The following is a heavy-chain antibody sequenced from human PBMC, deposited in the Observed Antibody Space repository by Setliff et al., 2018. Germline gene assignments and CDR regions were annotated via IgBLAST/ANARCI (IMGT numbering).Heavy chain of an antibody. CDR1: GYTFAESI. V-gene: IGHV1-18*04. J-gene: IGHJ3*02. CDR2: ISSYNDVT. CDR3: AISSLSICSGGSCPNAFDI. D-gene: IGHD2-15*01. Sequence: ASVKVSCKASGYTFAESIVSWVRQAPGQGLEWVGWISSYNDVTNYEQRFQGRVTMTTDTSASAAYMELRGLRPDDTAIYYCAISSLSICSGGSCPNAFDIWGQGTLVTVSS.